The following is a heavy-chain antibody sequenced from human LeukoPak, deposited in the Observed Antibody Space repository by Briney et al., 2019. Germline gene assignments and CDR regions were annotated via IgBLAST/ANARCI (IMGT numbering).Heavy chain of an antibody. J-gene: IGHJ3*02. V-gene: IGHV3-73*01. CDR1: GFTFSGSA. Sequence: GGSLRLSCAASGFTFSGSAMHWVRQASGKGLEWVGRIRSKANSYATAYAASVKGRFTISRDDSKNTAYLQMNSLKTEDTDVYYCTEIVVTNLYAFDIWGQGTMVTVSS. D-gene: IGHD3-22*01. CDR2: IRSKANSYAT. CDR3: TEIVVTNLYAFDI.